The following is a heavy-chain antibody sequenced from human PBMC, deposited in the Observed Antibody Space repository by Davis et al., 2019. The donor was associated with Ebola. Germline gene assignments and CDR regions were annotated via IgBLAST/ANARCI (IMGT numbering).Heavy chain of an antibody. CDR1: GFTFTDYG. Sequence: GGSLRLSCAASGFTFTDYGIHWVRQAPGKGLEWVAVIWYDGSNKYYADSVKGRFTISRDNSKNTQYLQMNSLRAEDTAVYYCARGSGIMITFGGVYFDYWGQGTLVTVSS. V-gene: IGHV3-33*01. CDR3: ARGSGIMITFGGVYFDY. D-gene: IGHD3-16*01. CDR2: IWYDGSNK. J-gene: IGHJ4*02.